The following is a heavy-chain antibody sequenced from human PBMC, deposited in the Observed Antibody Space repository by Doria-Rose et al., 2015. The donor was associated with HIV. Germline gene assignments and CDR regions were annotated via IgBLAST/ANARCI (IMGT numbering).Heavy chain of an antibody. J-gene: IGHJ4*02. Sequence: VQPGGSLRLSCAASGFTFSSFAMNWVRQAPGKGLEWVSSISASGDDMYYADFVKGRFTVSRDNSKNTLYLQVSSLRADDTAIYYCAKEMRAGYNYGGVDYWGQGTLVTVSS. CDR3: AKEMRAGYNYGGVDY. CDR1: GFTFSSFA. D-gene: IGHD5-18*01. V-gene: IGHV3-23*01. CDR2: ISASGDDM.